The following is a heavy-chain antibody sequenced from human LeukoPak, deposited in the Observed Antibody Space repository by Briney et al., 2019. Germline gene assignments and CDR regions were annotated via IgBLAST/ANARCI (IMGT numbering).Heavy chain of an antibody. CDR2: INPNSGGT. J-gene: IGHJ4*02. D-gene: IGHD6-13*01. CDR3: ARARLGKSQSSSSCNY. Sequence: ASVKVSCKASGYTFTGYYMHWVRQAPGQGLEWMGWINPNSGGTNYAQKFQGRVTMTRDTSISTAYMELSRLRSDDTAVYYCARARLGKSQSSSSCNYWGQGTLVTVSS. CDR1: GYTFTGYY. V-gene: IGHV1-2*02.